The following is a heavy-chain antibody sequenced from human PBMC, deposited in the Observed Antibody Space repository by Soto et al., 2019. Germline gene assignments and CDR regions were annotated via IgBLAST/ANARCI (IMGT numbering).Heavy chain of an antibody. D-gene: IGHD3-22*01. J-gene: IGHJ4*02. CDR2: IYYSGST. Sequence: PSETLSLTCTVSGGSISSYYWSWIRQPPGKGLEWMGYIYYSGSTNYNPSLKSRVTISVDTSKNQFSLNLSSVTAADTAVYYCARSLRIYDSSGYFPVSDKKPREYYFDYWGQGTLVTVSS. CDR1: GGSISSYY. CDR3: ARSLRIYDSSGYFPVSDKKPREYYFDY. V-gene: IGHV4-59*01.